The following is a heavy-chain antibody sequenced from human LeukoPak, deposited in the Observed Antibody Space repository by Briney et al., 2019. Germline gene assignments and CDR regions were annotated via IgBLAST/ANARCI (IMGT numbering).Heavy chain of an antibody. J-gene: IGHJ4*02. CDR3: ARVGITFGGVILDYDY. V-gene: IGHV1-18*01. Sequence: ASVKVSCKASGYTFTSYGISWVRQAPGQGLEWIGWISAYNGNTNYAQKLQGGVTMTTDTSTSTAYMELRSLRSDDTAVYYCARVGITFGGVILDYDYWGQGTLVTVSS. CDR1: GYTFTSYG. CDR2: ISAYNGNT. D-gene: IGHD3-16*01.